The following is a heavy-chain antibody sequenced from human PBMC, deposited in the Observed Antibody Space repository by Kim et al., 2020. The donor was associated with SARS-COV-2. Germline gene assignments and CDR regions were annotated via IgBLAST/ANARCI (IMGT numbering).Heavy chain of an antibody. CDR2: INHSGTS. D-gene: IGHD3-3*01. J-gene: IGHJ6*02. CDR1: GGSFSGYY. CDR3: ARDPHFITIFGVAYYYDYGMDV. Sequence: SETLSLTCAVYGGSFSGYYWSGIRQLPGKVLEWIGEINHSGTSNYNPSLKSRVTISVDTSKKQFSLKLSSVTAADTAVYYCARDPHFITIFGVAYYYDYGMDVWGRGTTVTVSS. V-gene: IGHV4-34*01.